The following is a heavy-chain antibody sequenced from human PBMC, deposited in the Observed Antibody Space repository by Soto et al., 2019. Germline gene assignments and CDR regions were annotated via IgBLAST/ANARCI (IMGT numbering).Heavy chain of an antibody. D-gene: IGHD3-3*01. CDR2: INPNSGGT. Sequence: GASVKVSCKASGYTFTGYYMHWVRQAPGQGLEWMGWINPNSGGTNYAQKFQGWVTMTRDTSISTAYMELSRLRSDDTAVYYCARDEVDTIFGVVNYYGMDVWGQGTTVTVSS. CDR1: GYTFTGYY. V-gene: IGHV1-2*04. J-gene: IGHJ6*02. CDR3: ARDEVDTIFGVVNYYGMDV.